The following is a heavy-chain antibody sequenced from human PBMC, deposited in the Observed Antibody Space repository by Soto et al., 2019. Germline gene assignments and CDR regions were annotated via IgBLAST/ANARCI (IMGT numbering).Heavy chain of an antibody. CDR1: GFIFRRYS. CDR3: VRDGGISGRYDAFDL. J-gene: IGHJ3*01. V-gene: IGHV3-30*10. Sequence: QMQLVQSGGGVVQAGGSLRLSCVASGFIFRRYSIHWVRQAPGRGLEWVALIQYDGSNKYYTESVKGRFSIYRDNLKYNLYLQMNSLRPDDSAVYYCVRDGGISGRYDAFDLWGQGTMVTVSS. CDR2: IQYDGSNK. D-gene: IGHD1-26*01.